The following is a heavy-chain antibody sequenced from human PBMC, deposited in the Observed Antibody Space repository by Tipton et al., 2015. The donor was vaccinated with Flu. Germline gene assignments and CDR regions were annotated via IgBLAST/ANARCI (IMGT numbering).Heavy chain of an antibody. CDR3: ARDEGGTYPD. CDR1: GFTVSTSY. Sequence: QLVQSGGGLIRPGGSLRLSRAVSGFTVSTSYMSWVRQPRGKGLEWVSIVYDDGRTYYADSVEGRFAISRDNSKNILYLQMNSLRADDTAVYFCARDEGGTYPDWGQGTLVTVSS. V-gene: IGHV3-53*01. D-gene: IGHD1-14*01. CDR2: VYDDGRT. J-gene: IGHJ4*02.